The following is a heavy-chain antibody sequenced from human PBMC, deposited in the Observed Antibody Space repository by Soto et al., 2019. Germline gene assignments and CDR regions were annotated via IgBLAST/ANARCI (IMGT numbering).Heavy chain of an antibody. J-gene: IGHJ6*02. D-gene: IGHD6-13*01. Sequence: QPPGTGLQWIPTLYSDRDTYYTPSLKSRVTISADTSQNQFSLKLSSVTAADTAVYYCASGFSSSWSRYYYYGMDVWGQGTTVT. CDR3: ASGFSSSWSRYYYYGMDV. CDR2: LYSDRDT. V-gene: IGHV4-39*01.